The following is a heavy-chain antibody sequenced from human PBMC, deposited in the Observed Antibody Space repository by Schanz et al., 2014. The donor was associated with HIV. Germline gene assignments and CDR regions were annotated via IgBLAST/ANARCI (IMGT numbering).Heavy chain of an antibody. CDR3: ARDLNRWWDGSEKWFDT. J-gene: IGHJ5*02. CDR1: GNIFNSDY. D-gene: IGHD2-15*01. CDR2: IIPIFGTA. Sequence: QVQLGQSGAEVKKPGASVRVSCKAPGNIFNSDYLHWVRQAPGHGLEWMGGIIPIFGTANYAQKFQGRVTMTTDTSTSTAYMDLRSLRSDDTAMYYCARDLNRWWDGSEKWFDTWGQGTLVTVSS. V-gene: IGHV1-46*02.